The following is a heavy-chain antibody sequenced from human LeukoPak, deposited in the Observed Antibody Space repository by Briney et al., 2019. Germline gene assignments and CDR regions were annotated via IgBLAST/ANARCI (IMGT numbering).Heavy chain of an antibody. CDR3: ARDPDGYRQGHHFDY. V-gene: IGHV3-66*01. Sequence: GGSLTLSCPASGFTVSSNYMSWVRQTPGKGLEWVSVIYSGGSTYYADSVKGRFTISRDNSKNTLYLQMNSLKAEDTAVYYCARDPDGYRQGHHFDYWGQGTLVTVSS. CDR2: IYSGGST. D-gene: IGHD5-18*01. CDR1: GFTVSSNY. J-gene: IGHJ4*02.